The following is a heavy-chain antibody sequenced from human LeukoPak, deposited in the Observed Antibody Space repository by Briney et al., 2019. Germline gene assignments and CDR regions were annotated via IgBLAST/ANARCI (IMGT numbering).Heavy chain of an antibody. V-gene: IGHV4-59*01. D-gene: IGHD2-21*01. CDR2: IYYSGST. Sequence: SETLALTCTVSGGSIRSYYWSWIRQPPGKGLEWIGNIYYSGSTNYNPSLKSRVTISVDTSKNQCSRKLSSVTAAGTAVYYCARGYTRSLWFDYWGQGTLVTVSS. CDR1: GGSIRSYY. CDR3: ARGYTRSLWFDY. J-gene: IGHJ4*02.